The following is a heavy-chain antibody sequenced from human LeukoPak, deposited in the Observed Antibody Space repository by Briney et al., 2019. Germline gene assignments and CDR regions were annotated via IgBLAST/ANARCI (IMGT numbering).Heavy chain of an antibody. Sequence: GGSLILSCTASGFTFGDYAMSWVRQAPGKGLEWVGFIRSKAYGGTTEYAASVKGRFTISRDDSKSIAYLQMNSLKTEDTAVYYCTRDQLPYSLGAFDIWGQGTMVTVSS. CDR2: IRSKAYGGTT. CDR3: TRDQLPYSLGAFDI. V-gene: IGHV3-49*04. D-gene: IGHD2-15*01. J-gene: IGHJ3*02. CDR1: GFTFGDYA.